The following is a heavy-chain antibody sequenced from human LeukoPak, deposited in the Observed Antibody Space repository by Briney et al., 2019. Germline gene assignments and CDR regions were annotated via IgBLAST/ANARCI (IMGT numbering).Heavy chain of an antibody. V-gene: IGHV3-73*01. CDR3: TRPYIGGWY. Sequence: GGSLRLSCAASGFTFSGSAVHWVRQASGKGLEWVGRIRSKANNYATAYGASVKGRFTISRDDSKNTAYLQMNSLKTEDTAVYYCTRPYIGGWYWGQGTLVTVSS. D-gene: IGHD6-19*01. J-gene: IGHJ4*02. CDR1: GFTFSGSA. CDR2: IRSKANNYAT.